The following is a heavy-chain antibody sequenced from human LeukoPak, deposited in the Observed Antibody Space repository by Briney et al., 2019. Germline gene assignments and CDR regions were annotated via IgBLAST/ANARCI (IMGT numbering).Heavy chain of an antibody. CDR1: GFTFSSYW. J-gene: IGHJ6*03. Sequence: GGSLRLSCAASGFTFSSYWMHWVRQAPGKGLVWVSRINSDGSSTSYADSVKGRFTISRDNAKNTLYLQMNSLRAEDTAVYYCARAGYSSSWCYYYYMDVWGKGTTVTVSS. V-gene: IGHV3-74*01. CDR2: INSDGSST. D-gene: IGHD6-13*01. CDR3: ARAGYSSSWCYYYYMDV.